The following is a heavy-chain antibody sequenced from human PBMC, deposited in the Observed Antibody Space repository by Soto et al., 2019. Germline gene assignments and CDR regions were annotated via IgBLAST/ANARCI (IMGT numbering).Heavy chain of an antibody. D-gene: IGHD2-15*01. J-gene: IGHJ3*02. CDR3: ARYCSGGSCDANSAFCI. CDR1: GYTFTSYG. V-gene: IGHV1-18*01. CDR2: ISAYNDNT. Sequence: QVQLVQSGAEVKNPGASVKVSCKTSGYTFTSYGISWVRQAPGQGLDYIGLISAYNDNTNYAQKLQARVTMTTDTSRNPAYIEVRSLSSDDTTVDYCARYCSGGSCDANSAFCICAQGRMV.